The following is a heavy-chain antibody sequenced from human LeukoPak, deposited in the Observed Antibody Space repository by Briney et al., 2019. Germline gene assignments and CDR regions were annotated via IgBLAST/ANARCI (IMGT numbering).Heavy chain of an antibody. Sequence: GSLRLSCAASGFTFSSYAMHWVRQAPGKGLEWVAVISYDGSNKYYADSVKGRFTISRDNSKNTLYLQMNSLRAEDTAVYYCARSIVVVPAVDDHWGQGTLVTVSS. CDR3: ARSIVVVPAVDDH. CDR2: ISYDGSNK. CDR1: GFTFSSYA. V-gene: IGHV3-30*04. D-gene: IGHD2-2*01. J-gene: IGHJ4*02.